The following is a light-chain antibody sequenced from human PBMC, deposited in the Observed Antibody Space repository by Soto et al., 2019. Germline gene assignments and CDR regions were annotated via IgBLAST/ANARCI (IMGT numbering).Light chain of an antibody. CDR2: DAS. Sequence: IQMTQSPSTLSASVGDRVTITCRASQSVGYWLAWYQQKPGKAPQFLIYDASNLHDGVPSRFSGSGSGTEFTLTISSLQPDDFATYYCQQYNSYPVEFGQGTKVDIK. CDR3: QQYNSYPVE. CDR1: QSVGYW. J-gene: IGKJ1*01. V-gene: IGKV1-5*01.